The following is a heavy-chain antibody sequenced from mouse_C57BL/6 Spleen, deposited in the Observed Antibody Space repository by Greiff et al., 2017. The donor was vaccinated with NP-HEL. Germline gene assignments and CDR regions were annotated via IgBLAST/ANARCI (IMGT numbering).Heavy chain of an antibody. CDR1: GYTFTSYW. J-gene: IGHJ2*01. Sequence: QVQLQQPGAELVRPGTSVKLSCKASGYTFTSYWMHWVKQRPGQGLEWIGVIDPSDSYTNYNQKFKGKATLTVDTSSSTAYMQLSSLTSEDSAVYYCARGLGGDYWGQGTTLTVSS. D-gene: IGHD4-1*01. CDR2: IDPSDSYT. V-gene: IGHV1-59*01. CDR3: ARGLGGDY.